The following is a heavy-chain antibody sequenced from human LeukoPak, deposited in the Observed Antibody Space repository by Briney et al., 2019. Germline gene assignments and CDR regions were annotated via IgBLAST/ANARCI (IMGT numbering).Heavy chain of an antibody. V-gene: IGHV3-74*01. D-gene: IGHD4-17*01. CDR1: GFTFSSYW. Sequence: GGSLRLSCAASGFTFSSYWMHWVRQAPGKGLLWVSRINTDGSSTTYADSVKGRFTISRDNAKNTLYLQMNSLRAEDTAVYYCARELKYGDYDYFDYWGQGTLVTVSS. J-gene: IGHJ4*02. CDR3: ARELKYGDYDYFDY. CDR2: INTDGSST.